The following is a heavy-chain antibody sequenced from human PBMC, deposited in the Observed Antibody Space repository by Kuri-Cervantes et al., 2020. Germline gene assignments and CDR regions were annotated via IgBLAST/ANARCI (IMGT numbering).Heavy chain of an antibody. J-gene: IGHJ4*02. CDR1: GFTFSSYW. D-gene: IGHD6-13*01. CDR2: IKQDGSEK. Sequence: GGSLRLSCVGSGFTFSSYWMSWVRQAPGRGLEWVANIKQDGSEKYYVGSVKGRFTVSRDNAKNTLYLQMNSLRAEDTAVYYCAKDRIGYSSSWAPDYWGQGTLVTVSS. CDR3: AKDRIGYSSSWAPDY. V-gene: IGHV3-7*01.